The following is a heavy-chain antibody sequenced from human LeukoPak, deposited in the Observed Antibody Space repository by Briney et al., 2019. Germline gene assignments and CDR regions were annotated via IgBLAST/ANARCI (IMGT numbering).Heavy chain of an antibody. Sequence: GASVKVSCKASGYTFTGYYMHWVRQAPGQGLEWMGWINPNSGGTNYAQKFQGRVTMTRDTSISTAYMELSRLRSDDTAVYYCARDQRWDYGSGSYVIYYSDYWGQGTLVTVSS. CDR2: INPNSGGT. V-gene: IGHV1-2*02. CDR1: GYTFTGYY. J-gene: IGHJ4*02. CDR3: ARDQRWDYGSGSYVIYYSDY. D-gene: IGHD3-10*01.